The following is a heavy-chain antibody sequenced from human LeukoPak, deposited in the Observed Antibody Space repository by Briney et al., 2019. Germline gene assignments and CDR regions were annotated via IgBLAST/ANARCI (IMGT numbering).Heavy chain of an antibody. V-gene: IGHV1-2*02. D-gene: IGHD1-26*01. J-gene: IGHJ4*02. CDR1: GYTFAGYY. CDR3: ARMRDLVGTSPLGY. Sequence: ASVKVSCKASGYTFAGYYMHWVRQAPGQGLEWMGWINPNSGVTNYAQKFQGRVTMTRDTSISTAYMELNSLRSDDTAVYYCARMRDLVGTSPLGYWGQGTLVTVSS. CDR2: INPNSGVT.